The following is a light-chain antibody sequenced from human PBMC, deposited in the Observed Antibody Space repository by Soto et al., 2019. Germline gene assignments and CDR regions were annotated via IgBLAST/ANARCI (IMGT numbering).Light chain of an antibody. J-gene: IGLJ3*02. V-gene: IGLV2-11*01. CDR3: CSYAGTYTWV. Sequence: QSALTQPRSVSGSPGQSVTISCTGTSSDVGGYNYVSWYQQHPGKAPKFMIYDVSKRPSGVPDRFSGSKSGNTASLTISGLQAEDEGDYYCCSYAGTYTWVFGGGTKVTVL. CDR1: SSDVGGYNY. CDR2: DVS.